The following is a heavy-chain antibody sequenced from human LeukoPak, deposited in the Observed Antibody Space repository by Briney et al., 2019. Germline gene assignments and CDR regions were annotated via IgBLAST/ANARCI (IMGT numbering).Heavy chain of an antibody. CDR1: GFTFSSYS. CDR3: ARDRDYFAKPDAFDI. V-gene: IGHV3-21*01. Sequence: PGGSLRLSCAASGFTFSSYSMNWVRQAPGKGLEWVSSISSSSSYIYYADSVKGRFTISRDNAKNSLYLQMNSLRAEDTAVYYCARDRDYFAKPDAFDIWGQGTMVTVSS. D-gene: IGHD2/OR15-2a*01. J-gene: IGHJ3*02. CDR2: ISSSSSYI.